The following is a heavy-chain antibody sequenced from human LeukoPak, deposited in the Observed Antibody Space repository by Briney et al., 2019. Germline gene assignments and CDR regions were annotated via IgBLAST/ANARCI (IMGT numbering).Heavy chain of an antibody. CDR1: GFTFNNYG. J-gene: IGHJ4*02. D-gene: IGHD2-15*01. V-gene: IGHV3-30*02. CDR2: IRYDGSNT. Sequence: GGSLRLSCAASGFTFNNYGMHWVRQAPGKGLEWVTFIRYDGSNTYYADSVKGRFTISRDNSRNTLYLQMDSLRAEDTAVYYCAKGGSTYSYSFDYWGQGTLVTVSS. CDR3: AKGGSTYSYSFDY.